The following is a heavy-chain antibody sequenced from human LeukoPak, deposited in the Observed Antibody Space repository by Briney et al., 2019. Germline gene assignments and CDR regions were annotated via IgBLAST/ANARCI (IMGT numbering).Heavy chain of an antibody. CDR2: IYYSGVT. CDR3: ARHGGARDSGSYVDDAFDI. D-gene: IGHD3-10*01. CDR1: GGSINSYY. Sequence: SETLSLTCTVSGGSINSYYWSWIRQPPGKGLEWIGYIYYSGVTTYTPSLKSRVTISVGTSENQFSLNLSSVTAADTAVYYCARHGGARDSGSYVDDAFDIWGQGAMVTVSS. J-gene: IGHJ3*02. V-gene: IGHV4-59*08.